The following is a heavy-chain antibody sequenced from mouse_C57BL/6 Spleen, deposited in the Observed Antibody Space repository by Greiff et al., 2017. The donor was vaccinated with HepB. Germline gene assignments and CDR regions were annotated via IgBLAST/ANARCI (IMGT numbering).Heavy chain of an antibody. Sequence: QVQLKQSGAELVKPGASVKLSCKASGYTFTEYTIHWVKQRSGQGLEWIGWFYPGSGSIKYNEKFKDKATLTADKSSSTAYMQLSSLTSEDSAVYYCAREGPTGNAMDYWGQGTSVTVSS. CDR1: GYTFTEYT. CDR2: FYPGSGSI. V-gene: IGHV1-62-2*01. J-gene: IGHJ4*01. D-gene: IGHD4-1*02. CDR3: AREGPTGNAMDY.